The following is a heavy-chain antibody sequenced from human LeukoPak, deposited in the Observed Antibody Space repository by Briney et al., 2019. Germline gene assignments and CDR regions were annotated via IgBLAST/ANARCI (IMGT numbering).Heavy chain of an antibody. CDR3: AKVPSGYYGSVRYYYYMDV. V-gene: IGHV3-23*01. J-gene: IGHJ6*03. D-gene: IGHD3-10*01. CDR1: GFTFSSYG. CDR2: ISGSGGST. Sequence: PGGSLRLSCAASGFTFSSYGMSWVRQAPGKGLEWGSAISGSGGSTYYADSVKGRFTISRDNSKNTLYLQMSSLRAEDTAVYYCAKVPSGYYGSVRYYYYMDVWGKGTTVTISS.